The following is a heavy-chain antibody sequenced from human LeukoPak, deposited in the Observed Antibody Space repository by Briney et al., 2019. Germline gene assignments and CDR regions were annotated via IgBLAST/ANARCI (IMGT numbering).Heavy chain of an antibody. CDR1: GGSISSSSYY. CDR3: ARDAEIVVASSLVAFDI. Sequence: SETLSLTCIVSGGSISSSSYYWGWIRQPPGKGLEWIGSIYYSGSTYYNPSLKSRVTISVDTSKNQFSLKLSSVTAADTAMYYCARDAEIVVASSLVAFDIWGQGTMVTVSS. V-gene: IGHV4-39*02. D-gene: IGHD3-22*01. CDR2: IYYSGST. J-gene: IGHJ3*02.